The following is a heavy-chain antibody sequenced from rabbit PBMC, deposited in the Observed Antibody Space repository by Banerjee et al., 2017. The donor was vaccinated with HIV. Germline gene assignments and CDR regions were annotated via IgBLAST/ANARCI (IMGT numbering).Heavy chain of an antibody. J-gene: IGHJ2*01. D-gene: IGHD6-1*01. CDR2: IYPDYGI. Sequence: QQLEESGGGLVKPGASLTLNCTASGFSFSSSDYMCWVRQAPGKGLEWIACIYPDYGIDYASWAKGRFTITKASSTTVTLQMTSLTAADTATYFCARRDAGYGWGAFDPWGQGTLVTVS. CDR3: ARRDAGYGWGAFDP. CDR1: GFSFSSSDY. V-gene: IGHV1S40*01.